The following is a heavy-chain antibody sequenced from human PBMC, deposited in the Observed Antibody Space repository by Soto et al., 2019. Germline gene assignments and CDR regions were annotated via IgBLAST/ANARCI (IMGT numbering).Heavy chain of an antibody. J-gene: IGHJ4*02. CDR2: ISAYNGNT. V-gene: IGHV1-18*01. Sequence: ASVKVSCKASGYTFTSYGISWVRQAPGQGLEWMGWISAYNGNTNYAQKLQGRVTMTTDTSTSTAYMELRSLRSDDTAVYYCARVPSYSSGWPKKYYFDYWGQGTLVTVSS. CDR3: ARVPSYSSGWPKKYYFDY. CDR1: GYTFTSYG. D-gene: IGHD6-19*01.